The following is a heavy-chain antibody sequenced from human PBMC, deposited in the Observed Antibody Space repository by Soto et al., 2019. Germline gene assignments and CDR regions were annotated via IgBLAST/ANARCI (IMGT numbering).Heavy chain of an antibody. D-gene: IGHD2-2*01. J-gene: IGHJ4*02. CDR1: GYTFTSYY. CDR2: INPSGGST. V-gene: IGHV1-46*01. CDR3: AREHSIVVVPAAPLDY. Sequence: ASVKVSCKASGYTFTSYYMHWVRQAPGQGLEWMGIINPSGGSTSYAQKFQGRVTMTRDTSTSTVYMELSSLRSEDTAVYYCAREHSIVVVPAAPLDYWGQGTLVTVSS.